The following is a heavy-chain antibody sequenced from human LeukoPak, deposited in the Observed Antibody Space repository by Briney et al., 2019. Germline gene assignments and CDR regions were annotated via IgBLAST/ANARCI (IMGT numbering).Heavy chain of an antibody. J-gene: IGHJ6*03. CDR1: SGSFSGYY. V-gene: IGHV4-34*01. D-gene: IGHD3-10*01. CDR2: IYHSGST. CDR3: ARGDYGSGIYMDV. Sequence: SETLSLTCAVYSGSFSGYYWSWIRQPPGKGLESIGEIYHSGSTNYNPSLKSRVSILLDTSKNQFSLKATSVTAADTAVYYCARGDYGSGIYMDVWGKGTTVTVSS.